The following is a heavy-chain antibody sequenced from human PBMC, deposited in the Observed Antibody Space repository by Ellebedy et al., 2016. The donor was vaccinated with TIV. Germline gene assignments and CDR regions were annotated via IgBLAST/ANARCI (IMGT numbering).Heavy chain of an antibody. D-gene: IGHD6-19*01. J-gene: IGHJ3*02. Sequence: WVRQAPGQGLQWIGSIYYSGTAQYRSSLRIRVSMSVDTSKNQFSLKLNSVTAADTAVYYCARPAVAGILYYAFDIWGQGTMVTVSS. V-gene: IGHV4-39*01. CDR2: IYYSGTA. CDR3: ARPAVAGILYYAFDI.